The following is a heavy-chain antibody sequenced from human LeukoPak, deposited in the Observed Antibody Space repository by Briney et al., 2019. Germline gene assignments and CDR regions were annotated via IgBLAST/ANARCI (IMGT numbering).Heavy chain of an antibody. CDR1: AFTFSRYG. D-gene: IGHD1-14*01. CDR2: IRYDGSNK. V-gene: IGHV3-30*02. CDR3: AKDVRAGSWGDYYYYYMDV. J-gene: IGHJ6*03. Sequence: GGSLRLSCAASAFTFSRYGMHWVRQAPGKGLEWVAFIRYDGSNKYYADSVNGRFVISRDNSKNTVSLYMNSLRAEDTAVYYCAKDVRAGSWGDYYYYYMDVWGKGTTVTISS.